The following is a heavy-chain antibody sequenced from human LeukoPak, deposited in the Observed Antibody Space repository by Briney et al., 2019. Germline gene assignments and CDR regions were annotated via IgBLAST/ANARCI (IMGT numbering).Heavy chain of an antibody. D-gene: IGHD4-17*01. CDR1: GYTFTGYY. J-gene: IGHJ3*02. V-gene: IGHV1-2*02. CDR2: INPNSGGT. CDR3: ARPTTVTDYDACDI. Sequence: ASVKVSCKASGYTFTGYYMHWVRQAPGQGLEWMGWINPNSGGTNYAQKFQGRVTMTRDTSISTAYMELSSLRSDDTAVYYCARPTTVTDYDACDIWGQGTMVTVSS.